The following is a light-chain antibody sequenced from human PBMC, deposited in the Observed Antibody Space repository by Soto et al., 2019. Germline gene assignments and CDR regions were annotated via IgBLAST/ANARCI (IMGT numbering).Light chain of an antibody. CDR1: SSNIGAGYD. J-gene: IGLJ2*01. V-gene: IGLV1-40*01. CDR2: GNN. Sequence: QSVLTQPPSVSGAPGQTVTIACTGSSSNIGAGYDVHWYQQLPGTAPKLLIYGNNRRPSGVPDRFSGSKSGTSASLAITGLQAEDESDYYCQSYDSSLSGSVFGGGTKLTVL. CDR3: QSYDSSLSGSV.